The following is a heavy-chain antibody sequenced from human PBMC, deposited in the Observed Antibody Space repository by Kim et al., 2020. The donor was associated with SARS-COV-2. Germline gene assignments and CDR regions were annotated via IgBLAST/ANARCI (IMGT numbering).Heavy chain of an antibody. Sequence: SETLSLTCTVSGGSISTTYYYWGWVRQPPGKGLEWIGSIYYSGSTYFNPSLKSRVTISVDSSKNQFSLKLTSVTAADTAVYYCAKTGGLRGDFLNWFDP. J-gene: IGHJ5*02. V-gene: IGHV4-39*01. D-gene: IGHD3-10*01. CDR2: IYYSGST. CDR1: GGSISTTYYY. CDR3: AKTGGLRGDFLNWFDP.